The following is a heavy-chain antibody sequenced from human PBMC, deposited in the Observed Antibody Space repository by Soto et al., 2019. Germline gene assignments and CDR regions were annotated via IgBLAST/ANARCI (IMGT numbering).Heavy chain of an antibody. Sequence: QVLLVQSGAEVKKPGSSVKVSCKLSGATFSSYAMSWVRQAPGQGLEWIGGIIPFFGTPNYAQKFQGRVTITADTSAATSYMELRSLRSDDTGVYYCARDKGAYYSHLVYWGEGALVSVSS. J-gene: IGHJ4*02. V-gene: IGHV1-69*06. CDR3: ARDKGAYYSHLVY. D-gene: IGHD3-22*01. CDR2: IIPFFGTP. CDR1: GATFSSYA.